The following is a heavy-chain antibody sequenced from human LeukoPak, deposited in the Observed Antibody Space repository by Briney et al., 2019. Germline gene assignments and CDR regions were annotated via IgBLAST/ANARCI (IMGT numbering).Heavy chain of an antibody. CDR1: GFTFSSYA. J-gene: IGHJ5*02. CDR2: ISGSGGST. CDR3: ARGDTSAWYGAYNFFDP. Sequence: GGSLRLSCAASGFTFSSYAMSWVRQAPGKGLEWVSAISGSGGSTYYADSVKGRFTISRDNSKNTLYLQMNSLRAEDTAVYYCARGDTSAWYGAYNFFDPWGQGTLVTVSS. V-gene: IGHV3-23*01. D-gene: IGHD6-19*01.